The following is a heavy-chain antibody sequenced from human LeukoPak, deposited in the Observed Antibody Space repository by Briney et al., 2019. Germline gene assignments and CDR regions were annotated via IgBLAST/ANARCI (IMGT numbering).Heavy chain of an antibody. V-gene: IGHV3-43D*03. CDR3: ARETSRPHSSGWYKGLDY. CDR2: ISWNGLNT. CDR1: GFTFDDFA. Sequence: PGGSLRLSCAASGFTFDDFAMHWVRQPPGKGLEWVSLISWNGLNTHYTDSVKGRFTISRDNAKNSLYLQMNSLRAEDTAVYCCARETSRPHSSGWYKGLDYWGQGTLVTVSS. D-gene: IGHD6-19*01. J-gene: IGHJ4*02.